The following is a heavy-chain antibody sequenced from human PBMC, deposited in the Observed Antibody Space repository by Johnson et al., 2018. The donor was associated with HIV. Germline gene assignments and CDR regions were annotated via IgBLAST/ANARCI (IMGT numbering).Heavy chain of an antibody. D-gene: IGHD1-26*01. CDR1: GFTFSSYA. J-gene: IGHJ3*02. Sequence: QVQLVESGGGVVQPGRSLRLSCAASGFTFSSYAVHCVRQAPGKGLEWVAVISYDGSNKYYADSVKGRFTISRDNSKNTLYLQMSSLRAGDTAVYYCARGRASWELYDAFEIWGQGTMVIVSS. CDR3: ARGRASWELYDAFEI. CDR2: ISYDGSNK. V-gene: IGHV3-30-3*01.